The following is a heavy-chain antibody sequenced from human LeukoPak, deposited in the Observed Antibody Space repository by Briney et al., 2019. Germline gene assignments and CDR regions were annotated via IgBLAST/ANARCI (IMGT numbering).Heavy chain of an antibody. CDR1: GGSISSSSYY. D-gene: IGHD3-10*01. CDR2: IYYSGST. V-gene: IGHV4-39*07. CDR3: ARQKTTYYYGSGSYRPNWFDP. Sequence: PSETLSLTCTVSGGSISSSSYYWGWIRQPPGEGLEWIGSIYYSGSTYYNPSLKSRVTISVDTSKNQFSLKLSSVTAADTAVYYCARQKTTYYYGSGSYRPNWFDPWGQGTLVTVSS. J-gene: IGHJ5*02.